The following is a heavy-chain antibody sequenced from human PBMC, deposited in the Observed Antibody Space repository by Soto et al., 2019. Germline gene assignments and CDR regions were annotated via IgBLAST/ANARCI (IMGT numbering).Heavy chain of an antibody. V-gene: IGHV1-69*01. J-gene: IGHJ4*02. CDR1: GGTFSSYA. Sequence: QVQLVQSGAEVKKPGSSVKVSCKASGGTFSSYAISWVRQAPGQGLEWMGGIIPIFGTANYAKKFPGRVTITADESTSTAYMELSSLRSEDTAVYYCARESYDFSSGYSEYADYWGQGTLVTVSS. CDR2: IIPIFGTA. D-gene: IGHD3-3*01. CDR3: ARESYDFSSGYSEYADY.